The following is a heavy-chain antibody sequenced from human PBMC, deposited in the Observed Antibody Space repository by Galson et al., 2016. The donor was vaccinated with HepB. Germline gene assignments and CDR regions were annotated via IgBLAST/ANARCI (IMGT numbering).Heavy chain of an antibody. D-gene: IGHD4-11*01. V-gene: IGHV1-2*06. CDR1: GYTFTGYF. CDR2: IDLNNGGT. J-gene: IGHJ6*02. Sequence: SVKASCKASGYTFTGYFMHWVRQAPGQGLEWVGRIDLNNGGTNYAQKFQGRVTMTRDTSISKAYMELSRLRSDDTAVCFCARRPLPDSRKDDYSSEYSYYGMDVWGQGTTVTVSS. CDR3: ARRPLPDSRKDDYSSEYSYYGMDV.